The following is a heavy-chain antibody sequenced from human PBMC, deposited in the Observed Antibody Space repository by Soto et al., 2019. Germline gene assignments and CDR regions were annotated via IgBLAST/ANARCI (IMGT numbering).Heavy chain of an antibody. V-gene: IGHV3-23*01. CDR1: GFTLGRYT. CDR3: ARDREPDGIWTFDS. D-gene: IGHD3-9*01. Sequence: PGGSLRLSCAASGFTLGRYTMGWVRKNPGKGLEWVAESYSSGGTEYAESVKGRFTISRDNSKNMLFLQMDRLGVEDTALYYCARDREPDGIWTFDSWGQGTLVTVSS. CDR2: SYSSGGT. J-gene: IGHJ4*02.